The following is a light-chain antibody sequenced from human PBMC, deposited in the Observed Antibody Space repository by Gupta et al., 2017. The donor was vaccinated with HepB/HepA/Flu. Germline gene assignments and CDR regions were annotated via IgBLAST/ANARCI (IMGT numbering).Light chain of an antibody. V-gene: IGLV1-51*02. CDR3: GTWDNSLSAVV. CDR1: SSNIGNNY. CDR2: ENK. J-gene: IGLJ2*01. Sequence: QSVLTQPPSVSAPPGQRVTISCSGSSSNIGNNYMSWYQQLPGTAPKVVIYENKKRPSGIPDRFSGSKSGTSATLGITGLQTGDEADYYCGTWDNSLSAVVFGGGTRLTVL.